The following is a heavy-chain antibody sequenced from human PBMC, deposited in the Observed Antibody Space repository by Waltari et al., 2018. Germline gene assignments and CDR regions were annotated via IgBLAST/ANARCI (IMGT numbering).Heavy chain of an antibody. J-gene: IGHJ4*02. CDR3: ARVGAIISLDY. V-gene: IGHV3-21*01. Sequence: EVQLVESGGGLVNPGGSLRLSCAASGFPFSTFAINWVRQAPGKGLEWVSSISSTSSYIYYADSVKGRFTISRDNAKNSLYLQMNSLRADDTAVYYCARVGAIISLDYWGQGTLVTVSS. D-gene: IGHD3-16*01. CDR1: GFPFSTFA. CDR2: ISSTSSYI.